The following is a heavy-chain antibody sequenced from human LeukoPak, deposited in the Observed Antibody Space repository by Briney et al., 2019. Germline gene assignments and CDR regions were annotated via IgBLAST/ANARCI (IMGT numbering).Heavy chain of an antibody. Sequence: RPSKTLSLTCTVYGGSISSYYWSWIRQPPGKGLEWIGYIYYSGTTNYNPSLKSRVTISVDTSKNQFSLKLSSVTAADTAVYYCARGVYIAAAQYGYWGQGTLVTVSS. CDR3: ARGVYIAAAQYGY. V-gene: IGHV4-59*01. CDR1: GGSISSYY. D-gene: IGHD6-13*01. CDR2: IYYSGTT. J-gene: IGHJ4*02.